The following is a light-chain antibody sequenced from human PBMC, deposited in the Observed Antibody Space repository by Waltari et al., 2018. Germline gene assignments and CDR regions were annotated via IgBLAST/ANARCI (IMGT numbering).Light chain of an antibody. CDR2: VNSDGSH. V-gene: IGLV4-69*01. CDR1: SGHASNF. CDR3: QTGGHGTWV. J-gene: IGLJ3*02. Sequence: QLVLTRSPSASASLRASVRLTCTLSSGHASNFIACPPQQPGKDPRYLRKVNSDGSHTKGDASPDRFSGSSSGAERYLTISSLQSEDEADYYCQTGGHGTWVFGGGTKLTVL.